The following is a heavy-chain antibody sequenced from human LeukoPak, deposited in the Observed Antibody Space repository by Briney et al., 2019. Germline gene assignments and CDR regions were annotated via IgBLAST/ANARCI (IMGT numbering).Heavy chain of an antibody. Sequence: PSETLSLTCTVSNGSLINYYWSWIRQPPGKTLEWIGYIYYNGLTNYNPSLKSRVAISVDTSKKQFSLKLSSVTAADTALYYCARGVAASLHGLWGQGTLVTVSS. J-gene: IGHJ4*02. V-gene: IGHV4-59*01. CDR2: IYYNGLT. CDR3: ARGVAASLHGL. D-gene: IGHD6-13*01. CDR1: NGSLINYY.